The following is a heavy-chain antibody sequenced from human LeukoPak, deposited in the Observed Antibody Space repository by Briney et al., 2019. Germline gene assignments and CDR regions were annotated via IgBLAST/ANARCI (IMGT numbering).Heavy chain of an antibody. CDR2: ISAYNGNT. Sequence: ASVKVSCKASGYTFTSYGISWVRQAPGQGLEWMGWISAYNGNTNYAQKLQGRVTMTTDTSTSTACMELRSLRSDDTAVYYCARAYRSTMVRGAESYFDYWGQGTLVTVSS. V-gene: IGHV1-18*04. CDR1: GYTFTSYG. J-gene: IGHJ4*02. D-gene: IGHD3-10*01. CDR3: ARAYRSTMVRGAESYFDY.